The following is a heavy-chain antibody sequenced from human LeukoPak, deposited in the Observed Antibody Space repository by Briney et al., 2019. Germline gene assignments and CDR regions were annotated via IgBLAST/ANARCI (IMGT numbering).Heavy chain of an antibody. D-gene: IGHD3-22*01. CDR2: IYATGST. Sequence: PSQTLSLTCTVSGGSIGSGNYYWSWIRQPTGKGLEWIGRIYATGSTNYNPSLKSRVTISIDKSKNQFSLKLSSVTAADTAVYYCAREKYYYDSSGYASEWYFDLWGRGTLVTVSS. V-gene: IGHV4-61*02. J-gene: IGHJ2*01. CDR3: AREKYYYDSSGYASEWYFDL. CDR1: GGSIGSGNYY.